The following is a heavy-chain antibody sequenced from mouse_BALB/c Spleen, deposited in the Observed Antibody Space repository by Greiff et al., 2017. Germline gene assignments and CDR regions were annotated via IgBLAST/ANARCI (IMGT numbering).Heavy chain of an antibody. Sequence: QVQLQQSGAELAKPGASVKMSCKASGYTFTSYWMHWVKQRPGQGLEWIGYINPSTGYTEYNQKFKDKATLTADKSSSTAYMQLSSLTSEDSAVYYCARRPQYYGSSSYFDYWGQGTTLTVSS. CDR3: ARRPQYYGSSSYFDY. CDR2: INPSTGYT. J-gene: IGHJ2*01. V-gene: IGHV1-7*01. D-gene: IGHD1-1*01. CDR1: GYTFTSYW.